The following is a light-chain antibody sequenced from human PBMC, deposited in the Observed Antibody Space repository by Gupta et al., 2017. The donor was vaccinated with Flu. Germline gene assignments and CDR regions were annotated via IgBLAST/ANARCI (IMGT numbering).Light chain of an antibody. Sequence: DIQMTQSPSSLSASVGDRVTITCRASQSISSYLNWYQQKPGKAPKLLIYAASSLQSGVPSRFSGSGSGTDFTLTISRLQPEDFATYYCQQSHSTPKTFGHGTKVDIK. CDR2: AAS. CDR1: QSISSY. V-gene: IGKV1-39*01. CDR3: QQSHSTPKT. J-gene: IGKJ3*01.